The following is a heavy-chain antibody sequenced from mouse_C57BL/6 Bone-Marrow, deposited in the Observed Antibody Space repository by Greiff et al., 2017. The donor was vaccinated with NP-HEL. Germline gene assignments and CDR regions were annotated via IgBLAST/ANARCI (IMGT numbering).Heavy chain of an antibody. CDR2: IYPGDGDT. J-gene: IGHJ2*01. V-gene: IGHV1-80*01. CDR1: GYAFSSYW. D-gene: IGHD1-1*01. Sequence: VQLQQSGAELVKPGASVKISCKASGYAFSSYWMNWVKQRPGKGLEWIGQIYPGDGDTNYNGKFKGKATLTADKSSSTAYMQLSSLTSEDSAVYFCARSGYGSSLDYFDYWSQGTTLTVSS. CDR3: ARSGYGSSLDYFDY.